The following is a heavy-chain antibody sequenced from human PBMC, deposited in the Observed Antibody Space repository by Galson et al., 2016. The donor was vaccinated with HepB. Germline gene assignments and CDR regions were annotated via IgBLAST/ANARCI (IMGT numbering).Heavy chain of an antibody. Sequence: CAISGDSVSSYTGVWNWIRQSPSRGLEWLGRTYYRSQWYYHYAESGKGRITIYPDTSRNHFSLRLTSVTPEDTAVYYCARDSPGNSFFDDWSQGTLVTVSS. CDR3: ARDSPGNSFFDD. CDR1: GDSVSSYTGV. V-gene: IGHV6-1*01. CDR2: TYYRSQWYY. D-gene: IGHD4-23*01. J-gene: IGHJ4*02.